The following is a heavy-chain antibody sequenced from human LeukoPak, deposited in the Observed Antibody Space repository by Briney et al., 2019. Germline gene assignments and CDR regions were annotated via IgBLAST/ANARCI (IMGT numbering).Heavy chain of an antibody. CDR2: FDPEYVET. J-gene: IGHJ2*01. CDR1: GYALSESS. Sequence: VASVKVSCKVSGYALSESSIHWVRQTPGEGFEWMGDFDPEYVETTYAQKFRGRVTMTEDTSTDTAYMELINLRSDDTAVYYCVSDRSDGGYAESNGYPTFDLWGRGTLVTVSS. CDR3: VSDRSDGGYAESNGYPTFDL. V-gene: IGHV1-24*01. D-gene: IGHD5-24*01.